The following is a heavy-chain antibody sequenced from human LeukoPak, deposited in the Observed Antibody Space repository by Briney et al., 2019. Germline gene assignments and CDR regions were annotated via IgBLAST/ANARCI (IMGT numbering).Heavy chain of an antibody. V-gene: IGHV4-39*01. CDR2: IYYSGGT. CDR3: ARHRNNWNPNYYYYYMDV. CDR1: GGSISSSSYY. J-gene: IGHJ6*03. D-gene: IGHD1-20*01. Sequence: SETLSLTCTVSGGSISSSSYYWGWIRQPPGKGLEWIGSIYYSGGTYYNPSLKSRVTISVDTSKNQFSLKLSSVTAADTAVYYCARHRNNWNPNYYYYYMDVWGKGTTVTVSS.